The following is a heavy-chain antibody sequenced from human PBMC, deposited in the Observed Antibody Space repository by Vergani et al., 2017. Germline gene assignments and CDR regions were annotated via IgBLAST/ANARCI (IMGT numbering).Heavy chain of an antibody. CDR1: GFTFSNAW. D-gene: IGHD1-1*01. CDR3: AKATTGEPYYYYYMDV. CDR2: INWNGGST. V-gene: IGHV3-20*04. Sequence: EVQLVESGGGLVKPGGSLRLSCAASGFTFSNAWMSWVRQAPGKGLEWVSGINWNGGSTGYADSVKGRFTISRDNAKNSLYLQMNSLRAEDTAVYYCAKATTGEPYYYYYMDVWGKGTTVTVSS. J-gene: IGHJ6*03.